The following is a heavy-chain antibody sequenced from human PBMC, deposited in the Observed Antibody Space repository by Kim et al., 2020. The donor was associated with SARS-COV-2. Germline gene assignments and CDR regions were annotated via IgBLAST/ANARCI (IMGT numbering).Heavy chain of an antibody. CDR3: SKDDAFGPVAEDAPDY. Sequence: GGSLRLSCAASGFTFSTYGMHWVRQAPGKGLEWVTFISFNGHNRYYADSVKGRFTISRDNSRNTLYLQMNSLRAEDTAVYYCSKDDAFGPVAEDAPDYWGQGTLVTVSS. D-gene: IGHD2-15*01. V-gene: IGHV3-30*18. CDR1: GFTFSTYG. J-gene: IGHJ4*02. CDR2: ISFNGHNR.